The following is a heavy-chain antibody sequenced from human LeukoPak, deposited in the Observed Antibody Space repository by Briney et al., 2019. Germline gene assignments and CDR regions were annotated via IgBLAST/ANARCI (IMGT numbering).Heavy chain of an antibody. Sequence: SETLSLTCAVYGGSFSGYYWSWIRQPPGKGLEWIGEINHSGSTNYNPSLKSRVTISVDTSKNQFSLKLSSVTAADTAVYYCAGRITMIVVVTPHPFDYWGQGTLVTVSS. CDR3: AGRITMIVVVTPHPFDY. CDR2: INHSGST. V-gene: IGHV4-34*01. D-gene: IGHD3-22*01. CDR1: GGSFSGYY. J-gene: IGHJ4*02.